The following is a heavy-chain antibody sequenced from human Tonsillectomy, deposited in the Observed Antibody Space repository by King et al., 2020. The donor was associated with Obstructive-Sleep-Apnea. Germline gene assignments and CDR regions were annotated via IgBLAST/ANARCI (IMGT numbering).Heavy chain of an antibody. D-gene: IGHD2/OR15-2a*01. CDR3: ASGNSTSPGY. CDR2: IYHSGST. Sequence: QLQESGPGLVKPSGTLSLTCAVSGGSISSTNWWSWVRQPPGKGLEWIGEIYHSGSTNYNPSLKNRVTISIDNSENQSSLQLTSMTAADTAVYYCASGNSTSPGYWGQGTLVTVSS. J-gene: IGHJ4*02. V-gene: IGHV4-4*02. CDR1: GGSISSTNW.